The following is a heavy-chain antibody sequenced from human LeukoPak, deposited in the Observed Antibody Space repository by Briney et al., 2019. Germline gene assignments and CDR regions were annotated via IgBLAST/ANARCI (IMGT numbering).Heavy chain of an antibody. CDR3: ARDPSWPYYYDSSGYSDAFDI. Sequence: ASVKVSCKASGGTFSSYAISWVRQAPGQGLEWMGRIIPILGIANYAQKFQGRVTITADKSTSTAYMELSRLRSDDTAVYYCARDPSWPYYYDSSGYSDAFDIWGQGTMVTVSS. V-gene: IGHV1-69*04. D-gene: IGHD3-22*01. CDR1: GGTFSSYA. J-gene: IGHJ3*02. CDR2: IIPILGIA.